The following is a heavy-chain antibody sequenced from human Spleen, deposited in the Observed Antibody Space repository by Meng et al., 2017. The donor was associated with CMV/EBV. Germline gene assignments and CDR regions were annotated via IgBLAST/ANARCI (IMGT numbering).Heavy chain of an antibody. CDR2: ISSSSSYI. Sequence: SCAASGFTFSSYSMNWVRQDPGKGLEWVSSISSSSSYIYYADSVKGRFTISRDNAKNSLYLQMNSLRAEDTAVYYCAREGPNWYFDLWGRGTLVTVSS. CDR3: AREGPNWYFDL. J-gene: IGHJ2*01. CDR1: GFTFSSYS. V-gene: IGHV3-21*01.